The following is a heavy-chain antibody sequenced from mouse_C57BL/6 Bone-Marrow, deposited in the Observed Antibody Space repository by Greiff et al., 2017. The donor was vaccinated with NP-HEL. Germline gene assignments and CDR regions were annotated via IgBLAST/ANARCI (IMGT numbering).Heavy chain of an antibody. Sequence: QVQLQQSGAELARPGASVKMSCKASGYTFTSYTMHWVKQRPGQGLEWIGYINPSSGYTKYNQKFNDKATLTADKSSSTAYMQLSSLTSEDSAVYYCARGDGYYSYAMDYWGQGTSVTVSS. CDR1: GYTFTSYT. V-gene: IGHV1-4*01. CDR2: INPSSGYT. J-gene: IGHJ4*01. CDR3: ARGDGYYSYAMDY. D-gene: IGHD2-3*01.